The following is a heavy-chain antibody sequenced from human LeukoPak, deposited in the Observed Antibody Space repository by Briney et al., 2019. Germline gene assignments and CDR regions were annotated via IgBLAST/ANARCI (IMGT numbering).Heavy chain of an antibody. D-gene: IGHD3-16*01. V-gene: IGHV4-4*07. CDR3: ARVGDYALKD. CDR1: GGSISSYY. CDR2: IYSSGST. Sequence: SETLSLTCTVSGGSISSYYWNWIRQPAGKGLEWIGRIYSSGSTNYNPSLKSRVTMSVDTSKNQFSLNLSSVTAADTAVYYCARVGDYALKDWGQGTLVTVSS. J-gene: IGHJ4*02.